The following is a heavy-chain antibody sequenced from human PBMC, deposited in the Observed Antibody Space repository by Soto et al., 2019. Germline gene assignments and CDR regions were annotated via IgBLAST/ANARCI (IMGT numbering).Heavy chain of an antibody. V-gene: IGHV1-69*13. CDR3: ALLTQITGVY. CDR2: VFPIVRRL. CDR1: GGTFSTYT. Sequence: SVKISCKAFGGTFSTYTISWVRQAPGQGLEWMGGVFPIVRRLNYAQRFQGRVTITADESTSTAYLEVHRLTSEDTALYYCALLTQITGVYWGKGTLVTVSS. J-gene: IGHJ4*02. D-gene: IGHD3-16*01.